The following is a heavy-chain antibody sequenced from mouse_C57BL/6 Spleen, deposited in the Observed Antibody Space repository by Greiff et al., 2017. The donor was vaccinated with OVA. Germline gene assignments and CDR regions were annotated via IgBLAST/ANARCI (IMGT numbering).Heavy chain of an antibody. CDR2: ISYDGSN. D-gene: IGHD4-1*01. V-gene: IGHV3-6*01. CDR3: ARKAPNGAY. J-gene: IGHJ3*01. Sequence: VEESGPGLVKPSQSLSLTCSVTGYSITSGYYWNWIRQFPGNKLEWMGYISYDGSNNYNPSLKNRISITRDTSKNQFFLKLNSVTTEDTATYYCARKAPNGAYWGQGTLVTVSA. CDR1: GYSITSGYY.